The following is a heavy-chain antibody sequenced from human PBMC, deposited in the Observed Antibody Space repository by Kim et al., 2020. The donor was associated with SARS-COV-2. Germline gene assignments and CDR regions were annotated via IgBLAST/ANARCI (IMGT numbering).Heavy chain of an antibody. J-gene: IGHJ6*02. D-gene: IGHD2-2*01. CDR2: IRSKAYGGTT. Sequence: GGSLRLSCTASGFTFGDYAMSWFRQAPGKGLEWVGFIRSKAYGGTTEYAASVKGRFTISRDDSKSIAYLQMNSLKTEDTAVYYCTRDQRVPAAPGEYYYYGMDVWGQGTTVTVSS. CDR1: GFTFGDYA. V-gene: IGHV3-49*03. CDR3: TRDQRVPAAPGEYYYYGMDV.